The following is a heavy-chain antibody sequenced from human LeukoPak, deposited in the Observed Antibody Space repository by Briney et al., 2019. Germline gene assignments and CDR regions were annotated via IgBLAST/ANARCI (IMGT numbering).Heavy chain of an antibody. CDR3: ARVIAEYYYDSSRYYWDYFDY. CDR2: ISSSGSTI. V-gene: IGHV3-11*01. D-gene: IGHD3-22*01. J-gene: IGHJ4*02. CDR1: GFTFSDYY. Sequence: GGSLRLSCAASGFTFSDYYMSWIRQAPGKGLEWVSYISSSGSTIYYADSVKGRFTISRDNAKNSLYLQMNSLRAEDTAVYYCARVIAEYYYDSSRYYWDYFDYWGQGTLVTVSS.